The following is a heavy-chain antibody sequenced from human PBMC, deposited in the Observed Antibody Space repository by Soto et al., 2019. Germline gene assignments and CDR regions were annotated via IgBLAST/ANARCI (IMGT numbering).Heavy chain of an antibody. CDR3: ARHNLNYNYDY. V-gene: IGHV1-2*02. CDR1: GYTFTGYY. J-gene: IGHJ4*02. D-gene: IGHD1-7*01. CDR2: INPNSGGT. Sequence: GASVKVSCKASGYTFTGYYMHWVRQAPGQGLQWMGWINPNSGGTNYAQKFQGRVTMTRDTSISTAYMELSRLRSDDTAVYYCARHNLNYNYDYWGQETLVPVSS.